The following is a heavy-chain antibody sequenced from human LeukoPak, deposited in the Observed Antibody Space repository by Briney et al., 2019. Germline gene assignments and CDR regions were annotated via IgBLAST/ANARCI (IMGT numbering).Heavy chain of an antibody. Sequence: GGSLRLSCAASGFTFSNHWMSWVRQAPGKGLERVANIKQDESEEYYVDSVKGRFTISRDNTKNSLYLQMNRLRAEDTAVYYCATRPSSDYYLAVFDYWGQGTVVAVSS. D-gene: IGHD3-22*01. CDR3: ATRPSSDYYLAVFDY. V-gene: IGHV3-7*01. CDR2: IKQDESEE. J-gene: IGHJ4*02. CDR1: GFTFSNHW.